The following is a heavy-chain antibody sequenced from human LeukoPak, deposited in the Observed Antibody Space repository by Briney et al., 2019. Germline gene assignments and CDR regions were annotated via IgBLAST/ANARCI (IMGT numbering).Heavy chain of an antibody. Sequence: GASVKVSCKASGYTFTSYYMHWVRQAPGQGLEWMGIINPSGGSTSYAQKFQGRVTMTRDTSTSTVFMELSSLRSEDTAVYYCARETVYSGSYTGGDYWGQGTLVTVSS. D-gene: IGHD1-26*01. CDR2: INPSGGST. CDR1: GYTFTSYY. CDR3: ARETVYSGSYTGGDY. J-gene: IGHJ4*02. V-gene: IGHV1-46*01.